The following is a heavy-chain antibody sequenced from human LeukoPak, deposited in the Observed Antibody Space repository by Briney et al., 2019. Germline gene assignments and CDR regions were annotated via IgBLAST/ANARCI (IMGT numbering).Heavy chain of an antibody. J-gene: IGHJ5*02. V-gene: IGHV3-23*01. CDR1: GFTFSSYA. D-gene: IGHD1-26*01. CDR2: ISGSGGSTI. CDR3: ARAGSGRSPDWFDP. Sequence: PGGSLRLSCAASGFTFSSYAMSWVRQAPGKELEWVSAISGSGGSTIYYADSVKGRFTISRDNAKNSLYLQMNSLRAEDTAVYYCARAGSGRSPDWFDPWGQGTLVTVSS.